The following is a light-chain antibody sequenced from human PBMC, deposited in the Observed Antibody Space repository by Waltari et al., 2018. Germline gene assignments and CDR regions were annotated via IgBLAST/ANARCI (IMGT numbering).Light chain of an antibody. J-gene: IGKJ5*01. V-gene: IGKV1-9*01. Sequence: TCRASQGIRKSVAWYQQKPGQAPKVLIDVASTLQSGVPSRFSASGSGTDFTLTISSLQPEDFATYYCQQLDSYPITFGQGTRLDIK. CDR3: QQLDSYPIT. CDR2: VAS. CDR1: QGIRKS.